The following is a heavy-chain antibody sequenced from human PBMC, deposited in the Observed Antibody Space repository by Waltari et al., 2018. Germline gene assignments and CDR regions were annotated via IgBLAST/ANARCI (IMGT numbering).Heavy chain of an antibody. D-gene: IGHD5-18*01. CDR1: GFTFSSYA. J-gene: IGHJ1*01. V-gene: IGHV3-23*01. CDR2: ISGSGGST. CDR3: ATRYSYDYRGRDIEYFQH. Sequence: EVQLLESGGNLVQPGGSLRLSCAASGFTFSSYAMSWVRQAPGKGLEWVSTISGSGGSTYYADSVKGRFTISRDNSKNTLYLQMNSLRAEDTAVYYCATRYSYDYRGRDIEYFQHWGQGTLVTVSS.